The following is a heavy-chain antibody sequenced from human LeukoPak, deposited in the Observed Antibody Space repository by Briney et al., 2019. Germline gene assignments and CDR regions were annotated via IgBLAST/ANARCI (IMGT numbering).Heavy chain of an antibody. D-gene: IGHD3-22*01. Sequence: ASVKVSCKASGYIFVGYYIPWVRQAPGQGLEWMGWINPNSGGTNYAQSFQGRVTMSRDTSISTVYMELSRLRSDDTAVYYCARDYYDSSGYTNDYWGQGTLVTVSS. V-gene: IGHV1-2*02. CDR1: GYIFVGYY. CDR3: ARDYYDSSGYTNDY. CDR2: INPNSGGT. J-gene: IGHJ4*02.